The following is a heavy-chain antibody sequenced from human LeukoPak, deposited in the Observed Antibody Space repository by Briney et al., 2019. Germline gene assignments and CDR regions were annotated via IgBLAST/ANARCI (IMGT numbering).Heavy chain of an antibody. V-gene: IGHV4-61*02. J-gene: IGHJ5*02. Sequence: SETLSLTCTVSGGSISSGSYYWSWIRQPAGKGLEWIGRIYTSGSTNYNPSLKSRVTISVDTSKNQFSLKLSSVTAADTAVYYCARHTTVVVVEIRETWGQGTLVTVSS. CDR2: IYTSGST. CDR3: ARHTTVVVVEIRET. D-gene: IGHD2-21*01. CDR1: GGSISSGSYY.